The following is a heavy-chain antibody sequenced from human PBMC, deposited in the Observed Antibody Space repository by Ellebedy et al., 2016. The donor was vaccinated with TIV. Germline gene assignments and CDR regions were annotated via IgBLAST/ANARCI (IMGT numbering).Heavy chain of an antibody. CDR3: ARDFGDYGPFDY. V-gene: IGHV4-61*01. Sequence: MPSETLSLTCTVSGGSVSSGSYYWSWIRQPPGKGLEWIGYIYYSGSTNYNPSLKSRVTISVDTSKNQFSLKLSSVTAADTAVYYCARDFGDYGPFDYWGQGTLVTVSS. CDR2: IYYSGST. J-gene: IGHJ4*02. D-gene: IGHD4-17*01. CDR1: GGSVSSGSYY.